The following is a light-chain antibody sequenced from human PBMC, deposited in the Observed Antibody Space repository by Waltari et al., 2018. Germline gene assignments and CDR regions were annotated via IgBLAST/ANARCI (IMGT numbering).Light chain of an antibody. V-gene: IGKV3-11*01. Sequence: EIVLTQSPATLSLSPGERATLSCRASQSVSSYLAWYQQKPGQAPRLLIYDASNRATGITARFSGSGSGTDFTLTISSLEPEDFAVYYCQQRSSWPPWTFGQGTKVEIK. CDR2: DAS. J-gene: IGKJ1*01. CDR3: QQRSSWPPWT. CDR1: QSVSSY.